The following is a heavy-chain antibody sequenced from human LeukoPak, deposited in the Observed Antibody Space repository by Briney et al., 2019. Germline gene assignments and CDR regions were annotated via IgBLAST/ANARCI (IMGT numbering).Heavy chain of an antibody. CDR3: AKGALPRDYGYYFDY. D-gene: IGHD4-17*01. J-gene: IGHJ4*02. V-gene: IGHV3-23*01. Sequence: GGSLRLSCAASGFTFSSYAMSWVRQAPGRGLEWVSAISGSGGSTYYADSVKGRFTISRDNSKNTLYLQMNSLRAEDTAVYYCAKGALPRDYGYYFDYWGQGTLVTVSS. CDR2: ISGSGGST. CDR1: GFTFSSYA.